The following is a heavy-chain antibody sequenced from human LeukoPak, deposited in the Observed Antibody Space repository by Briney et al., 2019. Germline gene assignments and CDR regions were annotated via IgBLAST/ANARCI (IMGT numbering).Heavy chain of an antibody. CDR3: ARDQKTVAGRFDY. V-gene: IGHV3-11*04. CDR2: ISRSGSTI. D-gene: IGHD6-19*01. CDR1: GFTFSDYY. J-gene: IGHJ4*02. Sequence: GGSLRLSCAASGFTFSDYYMSWIRQAPGKGLEWVSYISRSGSTIYYADSVKGRFTISRDNAKNSLYLQMNSLRAEDTAVYYCARDQKTVAGRFDYWGQGTLVTVSS.